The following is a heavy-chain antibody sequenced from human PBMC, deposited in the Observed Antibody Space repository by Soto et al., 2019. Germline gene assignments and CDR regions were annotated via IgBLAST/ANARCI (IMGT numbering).Heavy chain of an antibody. Sequence: VQLVESGGGVVQPGRSLRLSCAASGFTFSSYAMHWVRQAPGKGLEWVAVISYAGSNKYYADSVKGRFTISRDNSKNTLYLQMNSLRAEDTAVYYCARAKLVRGDYYYYGMDVWGQGTTVTVSS. CDR2: ISYAGSNK. CDR3: ARAKLVRGDYYYYGMDV. J-gene: IGHJ6*02. D-gene: IGHD6-6*01. V-gene: IGHV3-30-3*01. CDR1: GFTFSSYA.